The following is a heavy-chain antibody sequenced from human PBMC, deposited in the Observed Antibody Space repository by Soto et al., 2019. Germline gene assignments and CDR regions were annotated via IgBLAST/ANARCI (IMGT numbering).Heavy chain of an antibody. Sequence: SETLSLTCTVSGGSISSYYWSWIRQPPGKGLEWIGYIYYSGSTNYNPSLKSRVTISVDTSKNQFSLKLSSVTAADTAVYYCARVRDFWSGYYFDYWGQGTLVTVPS. V-gene: IGHV4-59*01. J-gene: IGHJ4*02. CDR3: ARVRDFWSGYYFDY. D-gene: IGHD3-3*01. CDR1: GGSISSYY. CDR2: IYYSGST.